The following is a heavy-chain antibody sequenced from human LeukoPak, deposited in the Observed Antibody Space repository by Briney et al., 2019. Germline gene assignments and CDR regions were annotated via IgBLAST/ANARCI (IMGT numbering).Heavy chain of an antibody. Sequence: SQTLSLTCAISGDSVSSNSAAWNWIRQSPSRGLEWLGRTYYRSKWYNDYAVSVKSRITINPDTSKNQFSLQLNSVTPEDTAVYYCARDRYLPNCSSTSCYSRHAFDIWGQGTMVTVSS. CDR3: ARDRYLPNCSSTSCYSRHAFDI. CDR1: GDSVSSNSAA. D-gene: IGHD2-2*01. CDR2: TYYRSKWYN. J-gene: IGHJ3*02. V-gene: IGHV6-1*01.